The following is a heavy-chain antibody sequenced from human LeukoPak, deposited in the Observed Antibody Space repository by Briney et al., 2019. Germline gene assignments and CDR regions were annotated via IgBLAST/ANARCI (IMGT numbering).Heavy chain of an antibody. CDR3: ARDRYYYDSSGYYLGDAFDI. CDR1: GYTFTSYA. CDR2: INTNTGNP. Sequence: ASVKASCKASGYTFTSYAMNWVRQAPGQGLEWRGWINTNTGNPTYAPGFTGRFVFSLDTSVSTAYLQISSLKAEDTAVYYCARDRYYYDSSGYYLGDAFDIWGQGTMVTVSS. V-gene: IGHV7-4-1*02. J-gene: IGHJ3*02. D-gene: IGHD3-22*01.